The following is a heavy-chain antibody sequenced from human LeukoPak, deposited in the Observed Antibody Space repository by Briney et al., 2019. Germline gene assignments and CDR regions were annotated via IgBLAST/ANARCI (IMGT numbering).Heavy chain of an antibody. V-gene: IGHV3-9*01. D-gene: IGHD3-22*01. CDR3: AKGGGWYYYDRSGSPEGGYYYYGMDV. CDR1: GFTFSSYG. CDR2: ISWNRGSI. J-gene: IGHJ6*02. Sequence: GGSLRLSCAASGFTFSSYGMHWVRQAPGKGLEWVSGISWNRGSIGYADSVKGRFTISRDNAKNSLYLQMNSLRAEDTALYCCAKGGGWYYYDRSGSPEGGYYYYGMDVWGQGTTVTVSS.